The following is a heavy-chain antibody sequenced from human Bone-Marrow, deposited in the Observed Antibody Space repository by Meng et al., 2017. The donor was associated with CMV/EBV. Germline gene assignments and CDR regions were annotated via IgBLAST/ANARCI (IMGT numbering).Heavy chain of an antibody. CDR2: ISYDGSNK. CDR1: GFTFSSYA. CDR3: AKGWGAGSAPH. Sequence: GESLKISCAASGFTFSSYAMHWVRQAPGKGLEWVAVISYDGSNKYYADSVKGRFTISRDNSKNTLYLQMNSLRVEDTAYYYCAKGWGAGSAPHWGQGTRVTVSS. V-gene: IGHV3-30*04. D-gene: IGHD1-26*01. J-gene: IGHJ4*02.